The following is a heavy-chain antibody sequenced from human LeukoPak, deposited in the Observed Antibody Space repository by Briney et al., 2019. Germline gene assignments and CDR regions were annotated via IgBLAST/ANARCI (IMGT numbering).Heavy chain of an antibody. D-gene: IGHD5-18*01. CDR3: AKDRPPLLLWFEKSHYYFDY. V-gene: IGHV3-23*01. CDR1: GFTFSSFA. J-gene: IGHJ4*02. CDR2: ISGSGGST. Sequence: GGSLRLSCAASGFTFSSFAMSWVRQAPGKGLEWVSAISGSGGSTYYADSVKGRFTISRDNSENTLHLQMNRLRAEDTAVYYCAKDRPPLLLWFEKSHYYFDYWGQGTLVTVSS.